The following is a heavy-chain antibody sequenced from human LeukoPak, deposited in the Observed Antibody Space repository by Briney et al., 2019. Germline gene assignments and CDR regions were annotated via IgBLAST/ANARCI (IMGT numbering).Heavy chain of an antibody. J-gene: IGHJ3*02. Sequence: SETLSLTRTVSGGSISSGGYYWSWIRQHPGKGLEWIGYIYYSGSTYYNPSLRSRVTISVDTSKNQFSLRLSSVTAADTAVYFCARRRVVVASTDGASGAFDIWGQGTMVTVSS. CDR2: IYYSGST. CDR1: GGSISSGGYY. CDR3: ARRRVVVASTDGASGAFDI. V-gene: IGHV4-31*03. D-gene: IGHD2-15*01.